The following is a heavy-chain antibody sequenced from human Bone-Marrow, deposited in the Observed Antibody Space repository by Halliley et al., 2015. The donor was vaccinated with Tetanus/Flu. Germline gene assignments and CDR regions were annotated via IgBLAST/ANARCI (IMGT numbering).Heavy chain of an antibody. J-gene: IGHJ4*02. V-gene: IGHV4-31*01. CDR3: ARAHSSGRIIDY. Sequence: TLSLTCNVSGGSLNGGTFYWNWIRQFPGKGLEWMGYIYHVESTSRNPSLKSQLTISLDPSKSQFSLKLTSMTAADTAVYYCARAHSSGRIIDYWGQGTLVTVSS. CDR2: IYHVEST. D-gene: IGHD1-26*01. CDR1: GGSLNGGTFY.